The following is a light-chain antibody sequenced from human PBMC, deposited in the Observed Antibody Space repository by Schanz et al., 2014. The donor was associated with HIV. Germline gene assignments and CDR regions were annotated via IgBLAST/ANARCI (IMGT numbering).Light chain of an antibody. CDR3: AAWDDSLNGPM. CDR1: SSNIGSNT. V-gene: IGLV1-44*01. CDR2: ANT. Sequence: QSVLTQPPSASGTPGQRVTISCSGSSSNIGSNTVNWYQQLPGTAPKVVIFANTRRPSGVPDRFSGSKFGTSASLIISALQSEDEGDYHCAAWDDSLNGPMFGGGTKVTVL. J-gene: IGLJ3*02.